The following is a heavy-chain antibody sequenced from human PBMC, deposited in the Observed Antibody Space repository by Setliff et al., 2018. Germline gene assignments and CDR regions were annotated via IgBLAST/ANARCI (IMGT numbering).Heavy chain of an antibody. Sequence: SETLSLTCAVYGGSFSGYYWSWIRQPPGKGLEWIGYIYHSGSTYYNPSLKSRVTISVDRSKNQFSLKLSSVTAADTAVYYCAAGLGYSGYDATKGSGWYFDYWGQGTLVTVSS. J-gene: IGHJ4*02. CDR1: GGSFSGYY. D-gene: IGHD5-12*01. CDR3: AAGLGYSGYDATKGSGWYFDY. CDR2: IYHSGST. V-gene: IGHV4-34*01.